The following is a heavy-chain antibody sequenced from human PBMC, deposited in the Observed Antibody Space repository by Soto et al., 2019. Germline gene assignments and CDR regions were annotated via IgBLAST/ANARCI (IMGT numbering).Heavy chain of an antibody. D-gene: IGHD3-3*01. Sequence: ASVKVSCKAPRDTFTSYFINWVRQAPGQGFEWMGVINPHGGSTLYAQKFQGRVTMTRDTPASTVYMQLSSLRSEDTAVYYCARSSGGNFGIILQAPKWFPPRGQGPLVTLS. J-gene: IGHJ5*02. CDR2: INPHGGST. V-gene: IGHV1-46*01. CDR1: RDTFTSYF. CDR3: ARSSGGNFGIILQAPKWFPP.